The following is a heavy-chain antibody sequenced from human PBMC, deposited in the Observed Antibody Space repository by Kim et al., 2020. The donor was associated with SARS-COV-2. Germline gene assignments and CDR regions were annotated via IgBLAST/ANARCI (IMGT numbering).Heavy chain of an antibody. J-gene: IGHJ3*02. Sequence: GGSLRLSCAASGFTFSSYGMHWVRQAPGKGLEWVAVISYDGSNKYYADSVKGRFTISRDNSKNTLYLQMNSLRAEDTAVYYCAKPPDCSGGSCLHAFDIWGQGTMVTVSS. CDR1: GFTFSSYG. D-gene: IGHD2-15*01. V-gene: IGHV3-30*18. CDR2: ISYDGSNK. CDR3: AKPPDCSGGSCLHAFDI.